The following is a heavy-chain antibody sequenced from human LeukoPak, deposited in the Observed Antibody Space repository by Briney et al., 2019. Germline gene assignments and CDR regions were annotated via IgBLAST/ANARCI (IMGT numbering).Heavy chain of an antibody. CDR2: ISYDGSNK. V-gene: IGHV3-30-3*01. D-gene: IGHD4-23*01. CDR1: GFTFSSYA. J-gene: IGHJ4*02. CDR3: ARDRTVVTLYYFDY. Sequence: GGSLRLSCAASGFTFSSYAMHWVRQASGKGLEWVAVISYDGSNKYYADSVKGRFTISRDNSKNTLYLQMNSLRAEDTAVYYCARDRTVVTLYYFDYWGQGTLVIVSS.